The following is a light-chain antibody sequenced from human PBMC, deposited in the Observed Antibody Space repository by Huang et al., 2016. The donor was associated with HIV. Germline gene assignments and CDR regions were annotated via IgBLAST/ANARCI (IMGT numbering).Light chain of an antibody. Sequence: DILLTQSPSSLSASVADRVTITCRASQNINTYLNWYQQKPGKAPNLLIDSATTLQTGVPSMFSGGGSGTDFTLTVNRLQPEYSATYYCQQGYSALITFGQGTRL. CDR2: SAT. CDR1: QNINTY. CDR3: QQGYSALIT. J-gene: IGKJ5*01. V-gene: IGKV1-39*01.